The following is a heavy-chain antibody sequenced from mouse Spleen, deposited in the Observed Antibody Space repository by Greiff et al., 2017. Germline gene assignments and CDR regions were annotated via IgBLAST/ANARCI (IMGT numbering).Heavy chain of an antibody. D-gene: IGHD2-2*01. CDR3: ARTGGYDGDYYAMDY. CDR2: ISSGSSTI. V-gene: IGHV5-17*01. Sequence: EVHLVESGGGLVKPGGSLKLSCAASGFTFSDYGMHWVRQAPETGLEWVAYISSGSSTIYYADTVKGRFTISRDNAKNTLFLQMTSLRSEDTAMYYCARTGGYDGDYYAMDYWGQGTSVTVSS. J-gene: IGHJ4*01. CDR1: GFTFSDYG.